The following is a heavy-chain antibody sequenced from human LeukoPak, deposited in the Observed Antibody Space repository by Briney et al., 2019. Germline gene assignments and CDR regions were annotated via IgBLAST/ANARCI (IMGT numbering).Heavy chain of an antibody. Sequence: ASVKVSCKASGYTFTSYGISWVRQAPGQGLEWMGWISAYNGNTNYAQKFQGRITMTRDTSISTAYMELSRLTSDDTAIYFCARELGRNAFDIWGQGTMVTVSP. CDR2: ISAYNGNT. CDR1: GYTFTSYG. V-gene: IGHV1-18*01. J-gene: IGHJ3*02. CDR3: ARELGRNAFDI. D-gene: IGHD7-27*01.